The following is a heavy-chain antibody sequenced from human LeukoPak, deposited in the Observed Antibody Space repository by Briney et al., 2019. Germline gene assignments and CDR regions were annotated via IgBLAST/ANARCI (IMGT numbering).Heavy chain of an antibody. CDR2: IYYSGST. V-gene: IGHV4-59*01. Sequence: SQTLSLTCTVSGGSISSYYWSWIRQPPGKGLEWIGYIYYSGSTNYNPSLKSRVTISVDTSKNLFSLKLSSVTAADTAVYYCARGYCSSTSCYTGYYYMDVWGKGTTVTVSS. J-gene: IGHJ6*03. CDR3: ARGYCSSTSCYTGYYYMDV. D-gene: IGHD2-2*02. CDR1: GGSISSYY.